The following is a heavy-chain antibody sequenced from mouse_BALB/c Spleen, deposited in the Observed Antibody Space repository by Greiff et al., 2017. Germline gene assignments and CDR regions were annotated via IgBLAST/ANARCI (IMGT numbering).Heavy chain of an antibody. V-gene: IGHV5-4*02. Sequence: EVKLMESGGGLVKPGGSLKLSCAASGFTFSDYYMYWVRQTPEKRLEWVATISDGGSYTYYPDSVKGRFTISRDNAKNNLYLQMSSLKSEDTAMYYCARDMEVRRGGYAMDYWGQGTSVTVSS. CDR1: GFTFSDYY. D-gene: IGHD2-14*01. CDR2: ISDGGSYT. CDR3: ARDMEVRRGGYAMDY. J-gene: IGHJ4*01.